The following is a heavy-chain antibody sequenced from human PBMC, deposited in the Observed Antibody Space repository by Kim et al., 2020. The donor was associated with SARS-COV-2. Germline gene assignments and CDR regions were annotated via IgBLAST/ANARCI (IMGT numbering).Heavy chain of an antibody. CDR2: IYYSGST. CDR1: GGSISSGGYY. Sequence: SETLSLTCTVSGGSISSGGYYWSWIRQHPGKGLEWIGYIYYSGSTYYNPSLKSRVTISVDTSKNQFSLKLSSVTAADTAVYYCARVPGTPPAEYYYDSSGYPFWWFDPWGQGTLVTVSS. V-gene: IGHV4-31*03. J-gene: IGHJ5*02. D-gene: IGHD3-22*01. CDR3: ARVPGTPPAEYYYDSSGYPFWWFDP.